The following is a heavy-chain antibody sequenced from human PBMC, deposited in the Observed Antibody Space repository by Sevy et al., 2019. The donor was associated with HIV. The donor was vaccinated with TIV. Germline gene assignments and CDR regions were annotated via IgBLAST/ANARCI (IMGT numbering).Heavy chain of an antibody. V-gene: IGHV1-18*01. J-gene: IGHJ5*02. Sequence: ASVKVSYKASGYTFTSYGISWVRQAPGQGLEWMGWISAYNGNTNYAQKLQGRVTMTTDTSTSTAYMELRSLRSDDTAVYYCARAKTGMGLIDWFDPWGQGTLVTVSS. CDR1: GYTFTSYG. CDR3: ARAKTGMGLIDWFDP. CDR2: ISAYNGNT. D-gene: IGHD3-16*01.